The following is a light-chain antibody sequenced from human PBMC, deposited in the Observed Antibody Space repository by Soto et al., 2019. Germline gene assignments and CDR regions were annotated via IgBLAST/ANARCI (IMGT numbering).Light chain of an antibody. J-gene: IGLJ3*02. Sequence: QSVLTQSSSASASLGSSVKLTCTLSSGHSSYIIAWHQQQPGKAPRYLMKLEGSGSYNKGSGVPDRCSGSSSGADRYLPISNIHFEDEADYYCETWDGNTRVFAGGTKLTVL. CDR3: ETWDGNTRV. V-gene: IGLV4-60*02. CDR1: SGHSSYI. CDR2: LEGSGSY.